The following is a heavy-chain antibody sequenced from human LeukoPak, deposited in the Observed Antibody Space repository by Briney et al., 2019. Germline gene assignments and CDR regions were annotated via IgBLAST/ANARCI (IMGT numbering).Heavy chain of an antibody. V-gene: IGHV1-24*01. J-gene: IGHJ4*02. Sequence: ASVKVSCKVSGYTLTELSMHWVRQAPGKGLEWMGGFDPEDGETIYAQKFQGRVTMTRNTPISTAYMELSSLRSEDTAVYYCARGGLVGYWGQGTLVTVSS. CDR1: GYTLTELS. D-gene: IGHD5-12*01. CDR3: ARGGLVGY. CDR2: FDPEDGET.